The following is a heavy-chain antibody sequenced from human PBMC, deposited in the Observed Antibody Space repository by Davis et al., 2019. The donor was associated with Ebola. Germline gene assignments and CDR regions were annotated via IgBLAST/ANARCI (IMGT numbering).Heavy chain of an antibody. D-gene: IGHD3-16*02. J-gene: IGHJ4*02. CDR1: GFTFSSYA. V-gene: IGHV3-30-3*01. CDR2: ISYDGSNK. Sequence: GGSLRLSCAASGFTFSSYAMHWVRQAPGKGLEWVAVISYDGSNKYYADSVKGRFTISRDNSKNTLYLQMNSLRAEDTAVYYCARENYDYIWGSYRYYFDYWGQGTLVTVSS. CDR3: ARENYDYIWGSYRYYFDY.